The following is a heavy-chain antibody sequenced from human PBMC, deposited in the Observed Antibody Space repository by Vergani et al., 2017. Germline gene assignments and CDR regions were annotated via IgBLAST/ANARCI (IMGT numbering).Heavy chain of an antibody. D-gene: IGHD3-10*01. CDR1: TSTVSGNY. Sequence: ELQLVQSGGGLVQPGRSLRLFCAASTSTVSGNYMTWVLQDTGKVLEWVSHIYSGDETYYADSVKGRVTISRDTSKNTLHLQINNLRVEDTAVYYCARGNYYGSGTYVDPWGQGTLVTVSS. V-gene: IGHV3-66*02. J-gene: IGHJ5*02. CDR3: ARGNYYGSGTYVDP. CDR2: IYSGDET.